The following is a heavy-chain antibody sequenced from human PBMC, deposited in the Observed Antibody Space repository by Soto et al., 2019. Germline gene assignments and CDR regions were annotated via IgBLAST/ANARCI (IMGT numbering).Heavy chain of an antibody. Sequence: QVQLVQSGAEVKKPGASVNVSCKTSGYSFSNSGINWVRQAPGQGLEWLGWISGYTGNALYAREFQGRLTMTPDTSASTAYMELRSLKSDDTAVYFCARGGFVVVLTDSSSLVGNWFDPWGQGTLVTVSS. CDR1: GYSFSNSG. D-gene: IGHD2-8*02. V-gene: IGHV1-18*01. J-gene: IGHJ5*02. CDR2: ISGYTGNA. CDR3: ARGGFVVVLTDSSSLVGNWFDP.